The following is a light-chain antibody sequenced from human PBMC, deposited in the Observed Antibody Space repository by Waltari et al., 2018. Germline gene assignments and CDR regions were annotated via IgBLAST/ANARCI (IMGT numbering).Light chain of an antibody. CDR2: EVT. CDR3: CSYAGSTTHVI. CDR1: SSHVGIYNL. V-gene: IGLV2-23*02. Sequence: QSALTQPASVSGSPGQSITISCPGTSSHVGIYNLFSWYQQHPGKAPKLMIYEVTKRPSGVSNRFSGSKSGNTASLTISGLQAEDEADYCCCSYAGSTTHVIFGGGTKLTVL. J-gene: IGLJ2*01.